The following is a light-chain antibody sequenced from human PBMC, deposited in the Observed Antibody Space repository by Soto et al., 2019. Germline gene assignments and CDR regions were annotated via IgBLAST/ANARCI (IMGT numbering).Light chain of an antibody. CDR1: SSNIGSNT. CDR3: AAWDVSLNGGV. V-gene: IGLV1-44*01. J-gene: IGLJ3*02. CDR2: SNN. Sequence: QPVLTQPPSASGTPGQRVTISCSGSSSNIGSNTVNWYQQLPGTAPKLLIYSNNQRPSGVPDRFSGSKSGTSASLAISGLQSEDEADYYCAAWDVSLNGGVFGGGTKLTVL.